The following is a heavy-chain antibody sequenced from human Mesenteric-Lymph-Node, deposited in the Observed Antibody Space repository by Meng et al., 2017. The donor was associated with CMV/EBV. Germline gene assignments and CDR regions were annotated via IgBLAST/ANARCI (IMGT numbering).Heavy chain of an antibody. D-gene: IGHD1-26*01. V-gene: IGHV4-39*07. Sequence: SETLSLTCIVSGGSISSSGYYWGWIRQPPGKGLECIGRVYYSGTTNYNPSLQSRVTISVDTSKNQFSLKLSSVTAADTAVYYCARDPHPIVGAAYGMDVWGQGTTVTVSS. CDR2: VYYSGTT. CDR1: GGSISSSGYY. J-gene: IGHJ6*02. CDR3: ARDPHPIVGAAYGMDV.